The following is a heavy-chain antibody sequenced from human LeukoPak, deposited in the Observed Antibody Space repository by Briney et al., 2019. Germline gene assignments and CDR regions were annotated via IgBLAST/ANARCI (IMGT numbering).Heavy chain of an antibody. D-gene: IGHD6-19*01. CDR3: AREARQYSSGWIGMKQRGPPYNWFDP. J-gene: IGHJ5*02. CDR2: IHGSGST. Sequence: PSETLSLICTVSGASISSGDYHWNWIRQPPGKGLEWIGFIHGSGSTYYNPSLKSRVSISRDMSKNQFSLTLNSVTAADTAVYYCAREARQYSSGWIGMKQRGPPYNWFDPWGQGTLVTVSS. CDR1: GASISSGDYH. V-gene: IGHV4-30-4*02.